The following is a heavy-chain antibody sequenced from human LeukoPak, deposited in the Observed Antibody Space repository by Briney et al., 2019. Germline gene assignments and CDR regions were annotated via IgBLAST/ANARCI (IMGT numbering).Heavy chain of an antibody. V-gene: IGHV3-48*03. CDR3: ARANYYDISGYDY. D-gene: IGHD3-22*01. CDR1: GFTFRSYE. Sequence: PGESLRLSCAASGFTFRSYEMNWVRQAPGKGLEWVSYITSSGNTIYYADSVKGRFTISRDNAKNSLYLQMNSLRAEYTAVYYCARANYYDISGYDYWGQGTLVTVSS. J-gene: IGHJ4*02. CDR2: ITSSGNTI.